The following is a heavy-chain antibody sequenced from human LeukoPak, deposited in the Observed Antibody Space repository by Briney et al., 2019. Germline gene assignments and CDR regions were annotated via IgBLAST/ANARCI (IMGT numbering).Heavy chain of an antibody. V-gene: IGHV1-3*01. CDR2: INAGNGKT. D-gene: IGHD4-17*01. J-gene: IGHJ4*02. CDR1: GYSFTNYA. CDR3: ARAIWTSTVTTYYLDY. Sequence: GASVKVSCKAAGYSFTNYAIQWVRQAPGQRLEWMGWINAGNGKTKYSQKFQGRVTITRDTSATTAYMELSGLRSEDTAVYYHARAIWTSTVTTYYLDYWGQGTLVTVSS.